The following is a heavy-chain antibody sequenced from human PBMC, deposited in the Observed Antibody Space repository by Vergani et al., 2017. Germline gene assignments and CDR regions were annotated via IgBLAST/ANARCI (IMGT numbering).Heavy chain of an antibody. J-gene: IGHJ4*02. Sequence: QVKLQESGPGLPKPSQTLSLTCTVSGESIRSGSHYWSWIRQPAGKGPEWIGHIHTGGSTDLNPSFKSRVSISVDTSKSQFSLKLNSVTVADTAVYYCARSRPYCTSGSCPAIWGQGTLVTV. V-gene: IGHV4-61*02. CDR3: ARSRPYCTSGSCPAI. CDR1: GESIRSGSHY. D-gene: IGHD2-15*01. CDR2: IHTGGST.